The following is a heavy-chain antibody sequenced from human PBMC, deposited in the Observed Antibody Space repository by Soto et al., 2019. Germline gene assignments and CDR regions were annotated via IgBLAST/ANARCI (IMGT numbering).Heavy chain of an antibody. CDR3: VSTAAIGY. CDR2: INQDGSEK. CDR1: GFTFSCCW. D-gene: IGHD6-13*01. V-gene: IGHV3-7*05. J-gene: IGHJ4*02. Sequence: GGSLRLSCAASGFTFSCCWMRWVREAPGKGLEWVAIINQDGSEKFYVDSVKGRFTISRDNAKNSVYLQMNSLRAEDTAVYYCVSTAAIGYWGQGT.